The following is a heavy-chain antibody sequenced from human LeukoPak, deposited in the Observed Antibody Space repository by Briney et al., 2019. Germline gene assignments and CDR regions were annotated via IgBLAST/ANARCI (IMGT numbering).Heavy chain of an antibody. D-gene: IGHD1-1*01. Sequence: KPSETLSLTCTVSGGSISSYYWSWIRQPPGKGLEWIGYIYYSGSTNYNPSLKSRVTISVDTSKNQFSLKLSSVTAADTAVYYCARGRLDGYYFDYWGQGALATVSS. CDR1: GGSISSYY. CDR2: IYYSGST. J-gene: IGHJ4*02. CDR3: ARGRLDGYYFDY. V-gene: IGHV4-59*08.